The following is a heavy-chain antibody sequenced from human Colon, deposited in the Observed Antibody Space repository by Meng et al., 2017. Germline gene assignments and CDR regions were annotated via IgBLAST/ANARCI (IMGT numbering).Heavy chain of an antibody. D-gene: IGHD2-2*01. Sequence: VRLGGSGGGLVKPGGSLRLSWATSRCTFSGFSLSWVRQAPGKGLEWVSSITGDSTYIYYADSVKGRFTVSRDNAKNSLYLQMNSLRADDTAVYYCTRGWMPEWGQGTLVTVSS. V-gene: IGHV3-21*01. CDR2: ITGDSTYI. J-gene: IGHJ4*01. CDR1: RCTFSGFS. CDR3: TRGWMPE.